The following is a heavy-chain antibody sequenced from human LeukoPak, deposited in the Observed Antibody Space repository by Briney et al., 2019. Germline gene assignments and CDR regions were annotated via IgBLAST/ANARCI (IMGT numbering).Heavy chain of an antibody. D-gene: IGHD2-2*01. Sequence: SVKVSCKASGGTFSSNASSWVRQAPGQGLEWMGGIIPIFGTANYAQKLQGRVTITADESTSTAYMKLSRLRSDDTAVYYCARGQVEYCSSTSCYGYWGQGTLVTVSS. CDR3: ARGQVEYCSSTSCYGY. CDR1: GGTFSSNA. CDR2: IIPIFGTA. V-gene: IGHV1-69*01. J-gene: IGHJ4*02.